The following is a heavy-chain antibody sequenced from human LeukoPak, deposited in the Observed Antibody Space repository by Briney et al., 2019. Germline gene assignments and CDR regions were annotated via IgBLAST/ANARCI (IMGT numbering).Heavy chain of an antibody. Sequence: GGSLRLSCAASGFTFSDHYMDWVRQAPGKGLEWVGRTRNKANSYTTEYAASVKGRFTISRDDSKNSLYLQMSSLRDEDTAVYYCAKNNDYGGSYWYFDLWGRGTLVTVSS. CDR1: GFTFSDHY. V-gene: IGHV3-72*01. CDR2: TRNKANSYTT. D-gene: IGHD4-23*01. J-gene: IGHJ2*01. CDR3: AKNNDYGGSYWYFDL.